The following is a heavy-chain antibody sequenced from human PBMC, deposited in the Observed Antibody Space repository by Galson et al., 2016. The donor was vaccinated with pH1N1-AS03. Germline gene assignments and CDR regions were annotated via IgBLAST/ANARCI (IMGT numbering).Heavy chain of an antibody. CDR1: GFRFTTYW. D-gene: IGHD5-24*01. Sequence: SGAEVKKPGESLMISCKASGFRFTTYWIAWVRQLPGKGPEWMGFIYPGDSDTKYRPSFQGQVTISADKSISTAYLRWNSLKASDTAMYYCARGDGYNFYFDYWGQGTLVTVSS. CDR2: IYPGDSDT. J-gene: IGHJ4*02. CDR3: ARGDGYNFYFDY. V-gene: IGHV5-51*03.